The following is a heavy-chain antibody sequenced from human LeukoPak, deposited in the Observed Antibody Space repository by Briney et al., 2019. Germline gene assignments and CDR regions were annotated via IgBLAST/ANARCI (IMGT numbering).Heavy chain of an antibody. Sequence: ASVKVSCKASGYTFTGYYMHWVRQAPGQGLGWMGWINPNSGGTNYEEKVQGRVTMSGDSSISTAYMELSRLRSDDTAVYYCASGAKLLWFGGTLDYYGMDVWGQGTTVTVSS. CDR2: INPNSGGT. CDR3: ASGAKLLWFGGTLDYYGMDV. V-gene: IGHV1-2*02. CDR1: GYTFTGYY. J-gene: IGHJ6*02. D-gene: IGHD3-10*01.